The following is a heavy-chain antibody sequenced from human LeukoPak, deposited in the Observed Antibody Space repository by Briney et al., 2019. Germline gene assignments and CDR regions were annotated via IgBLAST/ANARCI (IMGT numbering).Heavy chain of an antibody. CDR3: AKDREYSSGWYP. Sequence: GGSLRLSCAASGFTFSSYAMSWVRQAPGKGLEWVSAISGSGGSTYYADSVKGRFTISRDDSKNTLYLQMNSLRAEDTAVYYCAKDREYSSGWYPWGQGTLVTVSS. V-gene: IGHV3-23*01. J-gene: IGHJ5*02. CDR2: ISGSGGST. D-gene: IGHD6-19*01. CDR1: GFTFSSYA.